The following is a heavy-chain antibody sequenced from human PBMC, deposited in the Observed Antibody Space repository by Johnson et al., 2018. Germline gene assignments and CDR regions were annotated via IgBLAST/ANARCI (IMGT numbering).Heavy chain of an antibody. V-gene: IGHV3-30*14. D-gene: IGHD3-22*01. CDR3: AREPPGGLSDGSSGLNAFDI. CDR2: LSYDGSNK. CDR1: GFTFSRYA. J-gene: IGHJ3*02. Sequence: VQLVQSGGGVVQPGRSLRLSCAASGFTFSRYAMHWVRQAPGKGLEWVAVLSYDGSNKYYPDSVKGRFTISRDNSKNTLYLQMNSLRAEYTAGYYCAREPPGGLSDGSSGLNAFDIWGQGTMVTVSS.